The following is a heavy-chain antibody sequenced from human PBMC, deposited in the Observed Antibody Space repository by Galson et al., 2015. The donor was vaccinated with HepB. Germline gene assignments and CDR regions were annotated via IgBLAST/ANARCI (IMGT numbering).Heavy chain of an antibody. CDR1: EFILSMYW. CDR2: IYTGGRT. Sequence: SLRLSCAASEFILSMYWMNWVRQAPGKGLEWVSLIYTGGRTYYADSVKGRFTISRDNSKNTLYLQMNSLRAEDTAVYYCARGRGYNWTDVFQYYYYYGMDVWGQGATITVSS. CDR3: ARGRGYNWTDVFQYYYYYGMDV. J-gene: IGHJ6*02. V-gene: IGHV3-53*01. D-gene: IGHD1-20*01.